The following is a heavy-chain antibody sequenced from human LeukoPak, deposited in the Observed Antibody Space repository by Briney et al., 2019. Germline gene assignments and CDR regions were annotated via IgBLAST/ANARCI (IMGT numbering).Heavy chain of an antibody. V-gene: IGHV5-51*01. Sequence: GESLKISCKGSGYSFTGYWIDWVRQMPGKGLEWMGIIYPGDSDTRYSPSFQGQVTISADKSISTAYLQWSSLKASDTAMYYCARRDNDFWSGYNNWFDPWGQGTLVTVSS. D-gene: IGHD3-3*01. CDR1: GYSFTGYW. CDR2: IYPGDSDT. CDR3: ARRDNDFWSGYNNWFDP. J-gene: IGHJ5*02.